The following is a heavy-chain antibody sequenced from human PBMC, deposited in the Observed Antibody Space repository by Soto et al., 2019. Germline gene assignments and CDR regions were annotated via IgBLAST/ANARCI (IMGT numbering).Heavy chain of an antibody. CDR1: GFTFSSRW. V-gene: IGHV3-7*05. CDR3: ATHDGPAAAGPVLDF. J-gene: IGHJ4*02. Sequence: EVRLVESGGGLVQPGGSLRLSCEASGFTFSSRWMTWVRQGPGKGLEWVANIHEDKNAKDYVDSVKGRFTISRDNAKNSPCLQMNSRRDADTAVYYCATHDGPAAAGPVLDFWGQGDVVIGSS. CDR2: IHEDKNAK. D-gene: IGHD6-25*01.